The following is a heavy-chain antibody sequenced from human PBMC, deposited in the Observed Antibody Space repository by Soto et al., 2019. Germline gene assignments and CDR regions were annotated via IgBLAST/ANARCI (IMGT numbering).Heavy chain of an antibody. CDR3: ASGAYDSSGYLSYYYYGMDV. Sequence: ASVKVSCKASGYTFTSYGISWVRQAPGQGLEWMGWISAYNGNTNYAQKLQGRVTMTTDTSTSTAYMELRSLRSDDTAVYYCASGAYDSSGYLSYYYYGMDVWGQGTTVTVSS. D-gene: IGHD3-22*01. J-gene: IGHJ6*02. CDR2: ISAYNGNT. V-gene: IGHV1-18*01. CDR1: GYTFTSYG.